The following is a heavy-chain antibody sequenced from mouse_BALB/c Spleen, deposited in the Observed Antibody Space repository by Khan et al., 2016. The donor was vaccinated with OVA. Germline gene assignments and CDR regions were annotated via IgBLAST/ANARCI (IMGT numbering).Heavy chain of an antibody. J-gene: IGHJ1*01. Sequence: QIQLVQSGPELKKPGETVKISCKASGYTFTNYGMNWVKQAPGKGLKWMGWINTYTGEPTYADDFKGRFAFSLETSDNTSYLQINNLKNEDTATYFCARSASYWFVDVWGAGTTVTVSS. CDR1: GYTFTNYG. V-gene: IGHV9-3-1*01. D-gene: IGHD6-1*01. CDR2: INTYTGEP. CDR3: ARSASYWFVDV.